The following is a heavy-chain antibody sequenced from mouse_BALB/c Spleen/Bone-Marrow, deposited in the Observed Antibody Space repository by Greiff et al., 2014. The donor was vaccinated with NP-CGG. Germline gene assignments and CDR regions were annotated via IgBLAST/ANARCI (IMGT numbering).Heavy chain of an antibody. D-gene: IGHD1-1*01. V-gene: IGHV5-12-2*01. CDR3: ARGIYYYGSSCAY. J-gene: IGHJ3*01. Sequence: VESGGGLVQPGGSLKLSCAASGFTFSSYTMSWVRQTPEKRLEWVAYISNGGGSTYYPDTVKGRFTISRDNAKNTLYLQMSSLKSEDTAMYYCARGIYYYGSSCAYWGQGTLVTVSA. CDR1: GFTFSSYT. CDR2: ISNGGGST.